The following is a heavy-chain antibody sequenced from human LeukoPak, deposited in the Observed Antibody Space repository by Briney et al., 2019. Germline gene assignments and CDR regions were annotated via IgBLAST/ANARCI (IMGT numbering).Heavy chain of an antibody. V-gene: IGHV4-61*02. Sequence: SQTLSLTCTVSGGSISSGSYYWSWIRQPAGKGLEWIGRIYTSGSTNYNPSLKSRVTISVDTSKNQFSLKLSSVTAADTAVYYCARQPGYSSSWNFDYWGQGTLVTVSS. CDR3: ARQPGYSSSWNFDY. J-gene: IGHJ4*02. CDR1: GGSISSGSYY. D-gene: IGHD6-13*01. CDR2: IYTSGST.